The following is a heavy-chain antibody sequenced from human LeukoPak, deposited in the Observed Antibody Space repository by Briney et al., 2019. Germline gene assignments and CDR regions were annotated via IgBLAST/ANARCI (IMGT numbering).Heavy chain of an antibody. D-gene: IGHD3-22*01. Sequence: GGSLRLSCAASGFTFDDYAMHWVRQAPGKGLVWVSRINSDGSSTSYADSVKGRFTISRDNAKNTLYLQMNSLRAEDTAVYYCARDKGYYDSSGYYFPYFDYWGQGTLVTVSS. CDR1: GFTFDDYA. J-gene: IGHJ4*02. CDR2: INSDGSST. V-gene: IGHV3-74*01. CDR3: ARDKGYYDSSGYYFPYFDY.